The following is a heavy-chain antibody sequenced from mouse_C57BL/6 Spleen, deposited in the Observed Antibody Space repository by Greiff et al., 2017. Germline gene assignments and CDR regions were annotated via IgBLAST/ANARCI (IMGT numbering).Heavy chain of an antibody. D-gene: IGHD1-1*01. CDR3: ARYPLYCGSSYDWYFDV. CDR2: INPNNGGT. V-gene: IGHV1-18*01. Sequence: EVQLQQSGPELVKPGASVKIPCKASGYTFTDYNMDWVKQSHGKSLEWIGDINPNNGGTIYNQKFKGKATLTADKSSSTAYMELRSLTSEDTAVYYCARYPLYCGSSYDWYFDVWGTGTTVTVSS. CDR1: GYTFTDYN. J-gene: IGHJ1*03.